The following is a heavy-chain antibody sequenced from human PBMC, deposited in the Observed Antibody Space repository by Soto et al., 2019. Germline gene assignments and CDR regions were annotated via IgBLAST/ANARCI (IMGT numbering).Heavy chain of an antibody. Sequence: EVQLVESGGGLVKPGGSLRLSCAASGFTFTRYSMNWVRQAPGKGLEWVSSISSTTNYIYYGDSMKGRFTISRDNAKNSLSHEMNSLRAEDTAVYYCARESEDLTSNFDYWGQGTLVTVSS. V-gene: IGHV3-21*06. CDR3: ARESEDLTSNFDY. CDR2: ISSTTNYI. J-gene: IGHJ4*02. CDR1: GFTFTRYS.